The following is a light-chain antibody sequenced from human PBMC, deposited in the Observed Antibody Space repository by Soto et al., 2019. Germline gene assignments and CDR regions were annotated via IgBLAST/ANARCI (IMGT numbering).Light chain of an antibody. J-gene: IGLJ1*01. V-gene: IGLV2-14*03. CDR3: SSYTASSTYV. CDR2: DVS. Sequence: QAVVTQPASVSGSPGQSITISCTGTSSDVGGYNYVSWYQHHPGKAPKLMIFDVSNRPSGVSNRFSGSKSGNTASPTISGLQAEDEADYYCSSYTASSTYVFGTGTKVTVL. CDR1: SSDVGGYNY.